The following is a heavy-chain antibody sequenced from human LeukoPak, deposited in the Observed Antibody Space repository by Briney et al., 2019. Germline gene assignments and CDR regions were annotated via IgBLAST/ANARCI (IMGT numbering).Heavy chain of an antibody. Sequence: PGGSLRLSCAASGFTFSSYWMSWVRQAPGKGLEWVANIKQDGSEKYYVDSVKGRFTISRDNAKNSLYLQMNSLRAEDTAVYYCARSPFYYYGSGSSDYWGQGTLVTVSS. J-gene: IGHJ4*02. D-gene: IGHD3-10*01. CDR2: IKQDGSEK. CDR1: GFTFSSYW. V-gene: IGHV3-7*03. CDR3: ARSPFYYYGSGSSDY.